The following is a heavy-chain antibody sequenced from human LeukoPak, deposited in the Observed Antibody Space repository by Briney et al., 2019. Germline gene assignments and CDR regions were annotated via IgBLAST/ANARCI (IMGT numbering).Heavy chain of an antibody. J-gene: IGHJ3*02. CDR3: ARGGDIAGASRSAFDI. Sequence: PGRSLRLSCAASGFTVSSNYMSWVRQAPGKGLEWVSVISGGGSTYYADSVKGRFTISRDNSKNTLYLQMNSLRAEDTAAYYCARGGDIAGASRSAFDIWGQGTMVTVSS. CDR2: ISGGGST. CDR1: GFTVSSNY. D-gene: IGHD1-26*01. V-gene: IGHV3-53*01.